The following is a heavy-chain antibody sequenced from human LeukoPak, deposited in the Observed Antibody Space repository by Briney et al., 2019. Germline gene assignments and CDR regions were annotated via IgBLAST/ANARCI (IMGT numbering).Heavy chain of an antibody. CDR1: GYTFTSYD. D-gene: IGHD3-3*01. J-gene: IGHJ4*02. CDR2: INPSGGST. Sequence: ASVKVSCKASGYTFTSYDINWVRQAPGQGLEWMGIINPSGGSTSYAQKFQGRVTMTTDTSTSTAYMELRSLRSDDTAVYYCARDEPIYDFWSGYYGSETYYFDYWGQGTLVTVSS. V-gene: IGHV1-46*01. CDR3: ARDEPIYDFWSGYYGSETYYFDY.